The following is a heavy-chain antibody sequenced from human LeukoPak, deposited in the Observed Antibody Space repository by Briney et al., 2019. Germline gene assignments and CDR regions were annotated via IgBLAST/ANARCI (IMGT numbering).Heavy chain of an antibody. CDR2: INHSGST. V-gene: IGHV4-34*01. J-gene: IGHJ6*03. CDR3: ARDGEGTGDRYYYYMDV. D-gene: IGHD7-27*01. Sequence: PSETLSLTCAVYGGSFSGYYWSWIRQPPGKGLEWIGEINHSGSTNYNPSLKSRVTISVDTSKNQLSLKLSSVTAADTAVYYCARDGEGTGDRYYYYMDVWGKGTTVTISS. CDR1: GGSFSGYY.